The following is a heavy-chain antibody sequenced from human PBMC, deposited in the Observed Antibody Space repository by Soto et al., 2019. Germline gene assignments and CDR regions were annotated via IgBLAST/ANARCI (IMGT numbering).Heavy chain of an antibody. D-gene: IGHD2-8*01. CDR1: GYTFSGYY. J-gene: IGHJ6*02. Sequence: ASVKVSCKASGYTFSGYYIHWVRQAPGQGLAWMGWISPNSGDTNYAQKFQGRVTMTRDTSISTAYMELSRLRSDDTAVYYCAIPQPRYCTNGVCYGDYYYYYGMDVWGQGTTVTVSS. CDR3: AIPQPRYCTNGVCYGDYYYYYGMDV. CDR2: ISPNSGDT. V-gene: IGHV1-2*02.